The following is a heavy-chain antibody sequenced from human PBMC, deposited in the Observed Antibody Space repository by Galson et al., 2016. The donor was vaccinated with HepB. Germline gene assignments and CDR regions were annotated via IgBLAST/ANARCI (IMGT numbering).Heavy chain of an antibody. V-gene: IGHV3-74*01. Sequence: SLRLSCAASGFTFSSYWMHWVRQGPGKGLVWVSRINSDGSTTTYADSVKGRFTISRDNAKKTLYLQMKRLRAEDTAVYYGTRVKGGGPGGMDVWGHGTTVTVSS. CDR3: TRVKGGGPGGMDV. CDR2: INSDGSTT. D-gene: IGHD3-16*01. J-gene: IGHJ6*02. CDR1: GFTFSSYW.